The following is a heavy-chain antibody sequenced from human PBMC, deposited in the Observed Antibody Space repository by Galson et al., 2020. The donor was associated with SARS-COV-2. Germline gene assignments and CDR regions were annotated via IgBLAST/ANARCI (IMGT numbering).Heavy chain of an antibody. CDR2: ISKDGNNK. D-gene: IGHD2-2*01. J-gene: IGHJ6*02. CDR3: ARDRSQLAIFYYYYYGMDV. Sequence: TGGSLRLSCAASGFTLNRYAMHWVRQAPGKGLEWVAVISKDGNNKYYANSVKGRFTISKDDSKNTLNLQMSSLRADDTALYYCARDRSQLAIFYYYYYGMDVWAKGPRSPSP. V-gene: IGHV3-30*04. CDR1: GFTLNRYA.